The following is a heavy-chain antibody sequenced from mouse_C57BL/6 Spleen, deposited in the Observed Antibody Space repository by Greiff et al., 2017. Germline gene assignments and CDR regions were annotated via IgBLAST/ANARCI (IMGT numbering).Heavy chain of an antibody. J-gene: IGHJ1*03. D-gene: IGHD2-1*01. Sequence: ESGPGLVKPSQTVFLTCTVTGISITTGNYRWSWIRQFPGNKLEWIGYIYYSGTITYNPSLTSRTTITRDTPKNQFFLEMNSLTAEDTATYYWARERGSLLLYGSFWYFDVWGTGTTVTVSS. CDR2: IYYSGTI. V-gene: IGHV3-5*01. CDR1: GISITTGNYR. CDR3: ARERGSLLLYGSFWYFDV.